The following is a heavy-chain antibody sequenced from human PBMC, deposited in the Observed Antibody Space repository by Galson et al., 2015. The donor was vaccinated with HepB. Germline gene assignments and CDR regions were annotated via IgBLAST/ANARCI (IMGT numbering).Heavy chain of an antibody. CDR2: IWYDGSNK. CDR1: GFTFSSYG. CDR3: ARDNGYGDYVGYYFDY. V-gene: IGHV3-33*01. D-gene: IGHD4-17*01. J-gene: IGHJ4*02. Sequence: SLRLSCAASGFTFSSYGMHWVRQAPGKGLEWVAVIWYDGSNKYYADSVKGRFTISRDNSKNTLYLQMNSLRAEDTAVYYCARDNGYGDYVGYYFDYWGQGTLVTVSS.